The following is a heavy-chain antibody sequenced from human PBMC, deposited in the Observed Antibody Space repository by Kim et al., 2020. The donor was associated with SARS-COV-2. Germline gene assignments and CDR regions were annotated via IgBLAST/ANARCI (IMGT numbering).Heavy chain of an antibody. CDR1: GFTLSSYG. D-gene: IGHD4-4*01. V-gene: IGHV3-30*18. J-gene: IGHJ6*03. Sequence: GGSLRLSCAASGFTLSSYGIHWVRQAPGKGLEWVAVISYDGTYKNYGESVKGRFTVSRDNARNTLDLQMNDLGVGDTAVYYCAKEGRVRYDYFYMDVWA. CDR3: AKEGRVRYDYFYMDV. CDR2: ISYDGTYK.